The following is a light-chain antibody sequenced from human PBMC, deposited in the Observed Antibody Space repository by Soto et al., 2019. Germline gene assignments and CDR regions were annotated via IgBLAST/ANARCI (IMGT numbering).Light chain of an antibody. V-gene: IGLV1-47*02. CDR3: AAWDDSLSGGV. Sequence: QSVLTQPPSASGTPGQRVTISCSGSSSNIGSNYVYWYQQLPGTAPKLLIYSNNQRPSGVPDRFSGSKSGTSASLAISGLRSEGEADYYCAAWDDSLSGGVFGGGTKLTVL. J-gene: IGLJ2*01. CDR2: SNN. CDR1: SSNIGSNY.